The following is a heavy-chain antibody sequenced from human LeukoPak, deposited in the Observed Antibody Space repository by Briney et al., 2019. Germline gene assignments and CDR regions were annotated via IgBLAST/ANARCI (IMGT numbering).Heavy chain of an antibody. CDR1: GGSISSSVYY. CDR3: ASLYGFWSAFHS. CDR2: IDYSGST. J-gene: IGHJ4*02. D-gene: IGHD3-3*01. Sequence: SETLSLTCTVSGGSISSSVYYWGWIRQPPGKGLEWIGSIDYSGSTYYNPSLESRLTISVDTSKNQFSLKLSSVTAADTAAYYCASLYGFWSAFHSWGQGTLVTVSS. V-gene: IGHV4-39*01.